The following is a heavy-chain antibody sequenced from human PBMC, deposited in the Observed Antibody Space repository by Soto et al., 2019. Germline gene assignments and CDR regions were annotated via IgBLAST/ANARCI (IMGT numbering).Heavy chain of an antibody. Sequence: SETLSLTCTVSGGSISSYYWSWIRQPPGKGLEWIGYIYYSGSTNYNPSLKSRVTISVDTSKNQFSLKLSSVTAADTAVYYCARGGTMVRGVINGMDVWGQGTTVTVSS. D-gene: IGHD3-10*01. CDR3: ARGGTMVRGVINGMDV. V-gene: IGHV4-59*01. CDR2: IYYSGST. CDR1: GGSISSYY. J-gene: IGHJ6*02.